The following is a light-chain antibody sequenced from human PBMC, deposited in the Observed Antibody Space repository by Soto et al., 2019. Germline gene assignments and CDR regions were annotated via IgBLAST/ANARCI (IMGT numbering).Light chain of an antibody. J-gene: IGKJ1*01. V-gene: IGKV3-20*01. Sequence: EIVLTQPPGTLSLSPGERATLSCRASQSLTSSYLAWYQQKPGQAPRLLIYGASSRATGIPDRFTGSGSGTDFTLTISRLEPEDFAVYYCQQYDGSPRTFGQGT. CDR3: QQYDGSPRT. CDR1: QSLTSSY. CDR2: GAS.